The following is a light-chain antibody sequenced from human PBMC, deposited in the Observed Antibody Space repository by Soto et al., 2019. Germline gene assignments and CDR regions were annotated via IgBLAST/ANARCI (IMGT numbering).Light chain of an antibody. CDR2: DAS. Sequence: EIVLTQSPATLSLSPGERATLSCRASQSVSSYLAWYQQKPGQAPRLLIYDASNRATGLPARFSGSESGTYFTLTISSLEHDVFAVYYCQQRSNWHTFGGGTKVEIK. CDR1: QSVSSY. J-gene: IGKJ4*01. CDR3: QQRSNWHT. V-gene: IGKV3-11*01.